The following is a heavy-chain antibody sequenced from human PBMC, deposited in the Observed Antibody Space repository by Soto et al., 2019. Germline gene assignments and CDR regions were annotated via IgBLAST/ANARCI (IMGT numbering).Heavy chain of an antibody. V-gene: IGHV3-23*01. J-gene: IGHJ4*02. CDR1: DFTFDGHG. CDR3: VPWVSANFEY. CDR2: ISPEGFNT. D-gene: IGHD2-8*01. Sequence: GGSLRLSCAASDFTFDGHGMSWVRQAPGEGPEWVSTISPEGFNTHYADSVRGRFTISRDHSRNTVDLHMSSLRAEDTAIYYCVPWVSANFEYWGQGTTVTVSS.